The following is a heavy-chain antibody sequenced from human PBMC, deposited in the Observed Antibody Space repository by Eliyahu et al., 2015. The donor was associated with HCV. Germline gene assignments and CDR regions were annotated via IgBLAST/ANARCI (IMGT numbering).Heavy chain of an antibody. CDR2: IIPIFGTA. V-gene: IGHV1-69*01. Sequence: EVKKPGSSVKVSCKASGGTFSSYAISWVRQAPGQGLEWMGGIIPIFGTANYAQKFQGRVTITADESTSTAYMELSSLRSEDTAVYYCARVKGTTGTTYAYYYYGMDVWGQGTTVTVSS. D-gene: IGHD1-1*01. J-gene: IGHJ6*02. CDR1: GGTFSSYA. CDR3: ARVKGTTGTTYAYYYYGMDV.